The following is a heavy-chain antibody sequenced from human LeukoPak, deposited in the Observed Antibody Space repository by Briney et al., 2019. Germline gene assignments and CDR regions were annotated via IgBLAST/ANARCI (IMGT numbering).Heavy chain of an antibody. J-gene: IGHJ4*02. CDR2: IYSDGST. CDR1: GFSVSSSY. CDR3: ARATLEN. V-gene: IGHV3-53*01. Sequence: PGGSLRLSCAASGFSVSSSYISWVRQAPGKGLEWVSVIYSDGSTKYADSVKARFTISRDNSRNTVYLQMKSLRVEDTAVYYCARATLENWGQGTLVTVSS.